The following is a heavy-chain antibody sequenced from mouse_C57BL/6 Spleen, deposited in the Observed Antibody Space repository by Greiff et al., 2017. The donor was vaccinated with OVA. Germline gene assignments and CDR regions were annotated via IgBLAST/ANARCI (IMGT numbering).Heavy chain of an antibody. CDR1: GFNIKDDY. V-gene: IGHV14-4*01. J-gene: IGHJ2*01. CDR3: TTPLGNPYFDY. Sequence: EVHLVESGAELVRPGASVKLSCTASGFNIKDDYMHWVQQRPEQGLEWIGWIDPENGDPAYASKFQGKATITADTSSNTAYLQLSSLKSEDTAVYYCTTPLGNPYFDYWGQGTTLTVSS. CDR2: IDPENGDP. D-gene: IGHD2-1*01.